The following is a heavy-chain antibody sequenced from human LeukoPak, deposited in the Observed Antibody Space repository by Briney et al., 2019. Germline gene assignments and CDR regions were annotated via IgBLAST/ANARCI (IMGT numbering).Heavy chain of an antibody. D-gene: IGHD6-6*01. J-gene: IGHJ6*03. CDR2: IYTSGST. CDR1: GGSISSYY. CDR3: ARVGSSSSSAYYYYYMDV. Sequence: SETLSLTCTVSGGSISSYYWSWIRQPAGKGLEWIGRIYTSGSTNYNPSLKSRVTMSVDTSKNQFSLKLSSVTAADTAVYYCARVGSSSSSAYYYYYMDVWGKGTTVTVSS. V-gene: IGHV4-4*07.